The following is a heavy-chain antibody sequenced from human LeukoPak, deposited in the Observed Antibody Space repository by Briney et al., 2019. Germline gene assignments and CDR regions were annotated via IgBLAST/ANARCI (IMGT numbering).Heavy chain of an antibody. D-gene: IGHD2-2*01. Sequence: ASVKVSCKASGGTFSSYAISWVRQAPGQGLEWMGRIIPILGIANYAQKFQGRVTITADKSTSTAYMELSSLRSEDTAMYYCAHCSSTSCSNWFDPWGQGTLVTVSS. J-gene: IGHJ5*02. V-gene: IGHV1-69*04. CDR2: IIPILGIA. CDR1: GGTFSSYA. CDR3: AHCSSTSCSNWFDP.